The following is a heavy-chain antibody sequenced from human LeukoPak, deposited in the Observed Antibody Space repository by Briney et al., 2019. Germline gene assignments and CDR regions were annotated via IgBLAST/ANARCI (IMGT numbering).Heavy chain of an antibody. D-gene: IGHD2-15*01. CDR1: GGTFSSYA. Sequence: SVKVSCKASGGTFSSYAISWVRQAPGQGLEWMGGIIPIFGTANYAQKFQGRVTITADKSTSTAYIELSSLRSEDTAVYYCARELGYCSGGSCRTQYFQHWGQGTLVTVSS. CDR3: ARELGYCSGGSCRTQYFQH. CDR2: IIPIFGTA. V-gene: IGHV1-69*06. J-gene: IGHJ1*01.